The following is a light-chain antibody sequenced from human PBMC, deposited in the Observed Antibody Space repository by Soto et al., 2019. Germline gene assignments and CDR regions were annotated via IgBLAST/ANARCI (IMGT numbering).Light chain of an antibody. Sequence: EIVMTQSPATLSVSPGERATLSCRASHSVSSNLAWYQQKPGQAPRLLIYGASTRATGIPARFSGSGSGTEFTLTISSLQSEDFAVYYWQQYNNWPPMYTFGQGTKLEIK. CDR1: HSVSSN. J-gene: IGKJ2*01. CDR3: QQYNNWPPMYT. CDR2: GAS. V-gene: IGKV3-15*01.